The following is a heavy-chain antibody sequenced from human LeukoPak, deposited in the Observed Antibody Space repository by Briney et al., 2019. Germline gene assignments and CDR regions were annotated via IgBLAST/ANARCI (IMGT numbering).Heavy chain of an antibody. J-gene: IGHJ5*02. Sequence: GASVKVSCKASGYTFTSYDINWVRQATGQGLEWMGWMNPNSGNTGYAQKFQGRVTMTRNTSISTAYMELSSLRSEDTAVYYCARGRRCSSTSCYRWFDPWGQGTLVTVSS. CDR3: ARGRRCSSTSCYRWFDP. CDR1: GYTFTSYD. CDR2: MNPNSGNT. V-gene: IGHV1-8*01. D-gene: IGHD2-2*02.